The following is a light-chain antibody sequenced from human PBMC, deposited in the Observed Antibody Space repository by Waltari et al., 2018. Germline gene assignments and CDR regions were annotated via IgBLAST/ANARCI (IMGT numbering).Light chain of an antibody. CDR1: SSNIGSNT. CDR3: ASWDDSLNGVV. Sequence: QSVLTQPPSASGTPGQRVTISCSGSSSNIGSNTVNWYQQHPGTAPKLLIYSNNQRPSGVPDRFSGSKSDTSASLAISGLQSEDEADYYCASWDDSLNGVVFGGGTKLTVL. J-gene: IGLJ2*01. CDR2: SNN. V-gene: IGLV1-44*01.